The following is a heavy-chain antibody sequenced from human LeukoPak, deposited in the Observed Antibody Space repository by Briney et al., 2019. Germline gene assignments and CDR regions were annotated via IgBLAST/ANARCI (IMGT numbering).Heavy chain of an antibody. CDR1: GGTFSSYA. V-gene: IGHV1-69*13. J-gene: IGHJ4*02. CDR2: IIPIFGTA. D-gene: IGHD3-22*01. CDR3: ASGPEYYYDSY. Sequence: SVKVSCKASGGTFSSYAISWVQQAPGQGLEWMGGIIPIFGTANYAQKFQGRVTITADESTSTAYMELSSLRSEDTAVYYCASGPEYYYDSYWGQGTLVTVSS.